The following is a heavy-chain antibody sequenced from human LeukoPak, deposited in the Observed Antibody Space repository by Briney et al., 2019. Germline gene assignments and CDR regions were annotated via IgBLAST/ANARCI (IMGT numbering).Heavy chain of an antibody. CDR1: GYTFTSYG. J-gene: IGHJ4*02. V-gene: IGHV1-18*01. Sequence: ASVKVSCKASGYTFTSYGISWVRQAPGQGLEWMGWISAYNGNTNYAQKLQGRVTMTTDKSTSTAYMELSSLRSEDTAVYYCALHQYCGGDCYSLYFDYWGQGTLVTVSS. CDR2: ISAYNGNT. D-gene: IGHD2-21*02. CDR3: ALHQYCGGDCYSLYFDY.